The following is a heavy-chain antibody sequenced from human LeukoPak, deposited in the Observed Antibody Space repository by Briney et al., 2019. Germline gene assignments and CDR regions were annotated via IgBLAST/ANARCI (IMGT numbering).Heavy chain of an antibody. V-gene: IGHV3-23*01. CDR1: GFTVSSNY. CDR3: AKRPGPTDLNIFDY. D-gene: IGHD2/OR15-2a*01. J-gene: IGHJ4*02. Sequence: GGSLRLSCAASGFTVSSNYMSWVRQAPGKGLEWVSAISGSGGSTYYADSVKGRFTISRDNSKNTLYLQMNSLRAEDTAVYYCAKRPGPTDLNIFDYWGQGTLVIVSS. CDR2: ISGSGGST.